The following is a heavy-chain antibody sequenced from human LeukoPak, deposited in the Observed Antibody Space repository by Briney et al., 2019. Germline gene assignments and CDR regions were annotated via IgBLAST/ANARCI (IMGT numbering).Heavy chain of an antibody. CDR3: ARDKKSGESSEIDY. J-gene: IGHJ4*02. CDR1: GFTFSNYW. D-gene: IGHD3-10*01. CDR2: INRDGSTT. V-gene: IGHV3-74*03. Sequence: PGGSLRLSCAPSGFTFSNYWVHWVRQAPGKGLVWVSRINRDGSTTKYADSVKGRFTVSRDNAKNTLNLQMNSLRAEDTAVYYCARDKKSGESSEIDYWGQGTLVTVSS.